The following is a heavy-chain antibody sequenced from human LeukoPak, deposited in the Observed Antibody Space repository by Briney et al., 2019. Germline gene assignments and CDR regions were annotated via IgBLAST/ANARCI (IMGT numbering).Heavy chain of an antibody. CDR1: GGSISSYY. CDR3: ARISSSNWYNERGAFDV. D-gene: IGHD6-13*01. Sequence: SETLSLTCTVSGGSISSYYWSWVRQPPGKGLEWIGFVYYTGSTNYSPSLKSRVTISVDTSKNQLSLKLRSVTAADTAVYYCARISSSNWYNERGAFDVWGQGTMVTVSS. CDR2: VYYTGST. J-gene: IGHJ3*01. V-gene: IGHV4-59*01.